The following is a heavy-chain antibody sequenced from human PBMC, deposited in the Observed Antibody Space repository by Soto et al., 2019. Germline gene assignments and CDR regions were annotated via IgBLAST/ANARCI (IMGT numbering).Heavy chain of an antibody. V-gene: IGHV3-30*18. CDR2: ISFDGSNK. D-gene: IGHD3-16*01. CDR1: GFIFSDSG. CDR3: SKDLQGFGNP. Sequence: VGSLRLSCATSGFIFSDSGMHWGRQAPGKGLEWVALISFDGSNKHYADFGKGRFTISRDNSKNTLYLQMNSLRPEATAIYYCSKDLQGFGNPWCQGIVVTV. J-gene: IGHJ5*02.